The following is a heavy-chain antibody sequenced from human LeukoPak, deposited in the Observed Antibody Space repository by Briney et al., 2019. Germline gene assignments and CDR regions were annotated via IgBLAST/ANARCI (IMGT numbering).Heavy chain of an antibody. Sequence: GGSLRLSCAASGFTFSTYAMSWVRQAPGKGLEWVSAISGSGGSTYYADSVKGRFTISRDNSKTTLYLQMNSLRAEDAAVYYCAKPLNTANYYFGVDVWGQGTTATVSS. CDR2: ISGSGGST. J-gene: IGHJ6*02. D-gene: IGHD5-18*01. CDR1: GFTFSTYA. CDR3: AKPLNTANYYFGVDV. V-gene: IGHV3-23*01.